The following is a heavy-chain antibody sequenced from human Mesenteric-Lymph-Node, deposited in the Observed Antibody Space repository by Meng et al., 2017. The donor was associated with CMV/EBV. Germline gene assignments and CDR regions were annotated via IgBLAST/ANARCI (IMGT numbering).Heavy chain of an antibody. D-gene: IGHD2-8*01. J-gene: IGHJ5*02. Sequence: ASVKVSCKASGYTFTGHYMHWVRQAPGQGLEWMGWISAYNGNADYAQKLQGRVTMTTDISTSTAYMELRSLRSDDTAVYYCARDDVSRNCFDPWGQGTLVTVSS. CDR1: GYTFTGHY. CDR2: ISAYNGNA. CDR3: ARDDVSRNCFDP. V-gene: IGHV1-18*04.